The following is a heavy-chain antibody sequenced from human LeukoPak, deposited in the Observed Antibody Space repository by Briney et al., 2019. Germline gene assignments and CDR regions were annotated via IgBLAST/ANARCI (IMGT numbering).Heavy chain of an antibody. CDR3: ARHKDSGYSSGWYGKNWFDP. Sequence: GESLKISCKGSGYSFTSYWIGWVRQMPGKGLEWMGIIYPGDSNTRYSPSFQGQVTISADKSISTAYLQWSSLKASDTAMYYCARHKDSGYSSGWYGKNWFDPWGQGTLVTVSS. V-gene: IGHV5-51*01. J-gene: IGHJ5*02. D-gene: IGHD6-19*01. CDR1: GYSFTSYW. CDR2: IYPGDSNT.